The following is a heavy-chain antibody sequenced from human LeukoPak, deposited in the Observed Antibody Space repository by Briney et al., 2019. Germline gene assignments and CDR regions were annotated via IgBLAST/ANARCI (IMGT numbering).Heavy chain of an antibody. J-gene: IGHJ5*02. D-gene: IGHD3/OR15-3a*01. V-gene: IGHV1-18*01. CDR1: GYTFTSYG. CDR3: ARLRFGLNWFDP. Sequence: ASVKASCKASGYTFTSYGISWVRQAPGQGLEWMGWISAYNGNTNYAQKLQGRVTMTTDTSTSTAYMELRSLRSDDTAVYYCARLRFGLNWFDPWGQGTLVTVSS. CDR2: ISAYNGNT.